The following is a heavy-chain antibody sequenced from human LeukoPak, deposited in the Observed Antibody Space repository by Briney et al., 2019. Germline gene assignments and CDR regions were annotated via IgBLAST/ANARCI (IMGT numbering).Heavy chain of an antibody. D-gene: IGHD5-18*01. CDR2: INHSGST. CDR3: ARRRAMGLYYFDY. Sequence: PSETLSLTCAVYGGSFSGYYWSWIRQPPGKGLEWIGEINHSGSTNYNPSLKSRVTISVDTSKNQFSLKLSSVTAADTAVYYCARRRAMGLYYFDYWGQGTLVTVSS. J-gene: IGHJ4*02. V-gene: IGHV4-34*01. CDR1: GGSFSGYY.